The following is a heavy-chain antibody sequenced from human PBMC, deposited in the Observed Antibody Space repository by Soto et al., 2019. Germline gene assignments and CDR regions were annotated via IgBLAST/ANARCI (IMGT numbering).Heavy chain of an antibody. CDR2: FDPEDGET. Sequence: ASVKVSCKVSGYTLTELSMHWVRHAPGKGLEWMGGFDPEDGETIYAQKFQGRVTMTEDTSTGTAYMELSSLRSEDTAVYYCATKSYYDFWSGYYTHYFDYWGQGTLVTVSS. V-gene: IGHV1-24*01. D-gene: IGHD3-3*01. J-gene: IGHJ4*02. CDR3: ATKSYYDFWSGYYTHYFDY. CDR1: GYTLTELS.